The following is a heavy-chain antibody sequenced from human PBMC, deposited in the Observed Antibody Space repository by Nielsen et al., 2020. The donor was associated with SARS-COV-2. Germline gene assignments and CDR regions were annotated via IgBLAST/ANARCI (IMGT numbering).Heavy chain of an antibody. J-gene: IGHJ6*02. CDR3: ARDRGTTTSPYYYYGMDV. CDR1: GFTFSSYA. D-gene: IGHD1-1*01. V-gene: IGHV3-30*04. Sequence: GGSLRLSCAASGFTFSSYAMHWVRQAPGNGLEWVAVISYDGSNKYYADSVKGRFTISRDNSKNTLYLQMNSLRAEDTAVYYCARDRGTTTSPYYYYGMDVWGQGTTVTVSS. CDR2: ISYDGSNK.